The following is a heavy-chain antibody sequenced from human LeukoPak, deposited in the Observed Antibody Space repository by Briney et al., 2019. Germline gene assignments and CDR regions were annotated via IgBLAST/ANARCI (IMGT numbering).Heavy chain of an antibody. CDR1: GGSISTYY. D-gene: IGHD6-13*01. V-gene: IGHV4-59*08. CDR2: IYYSGST. J-gene: IGHJ4*02. Sequence: SETLSLTCTVSGGSISTYYWSWTRQPPGKGLEWIGYIYYSGSTNYNPSLKSRVTISVDTSKNQFSLKLSSVTAADTAVYYCARRSSSWNEYYFDYWGQGTLVTVSS. CDR3: ARRSSSWNEYYFDY.